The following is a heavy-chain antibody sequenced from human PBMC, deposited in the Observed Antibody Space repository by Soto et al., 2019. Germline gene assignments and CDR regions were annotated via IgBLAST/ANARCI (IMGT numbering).Heavy chain of an antibody. CDR1: GFTFSSYG. J-gene: IGHJ6*02. Sequence: QVQLVESGGGVVQPGRSLRLSCAASGFTFSSYGMHWVRQAPGKGLEWVAVIWYDGSNKYYADSVKGRFTISRDNSKNTLYLQMNSLRAEDTAVHYCARETRIDYGGNSDCYYYYGMDVWGQGTTVTVSS. D-gene: IGHD4-17*01. V-gene: IGHV3-33*01. CDR3: ARETRIDYGGNSDCYYYYGMDV. CDR2: IWYDGSNK.